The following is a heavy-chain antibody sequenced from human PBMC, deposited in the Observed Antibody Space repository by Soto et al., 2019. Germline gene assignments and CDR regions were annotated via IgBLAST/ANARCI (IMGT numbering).Heavy chain of an antibody. J-gene: IGHJ5*01. CDR2: IYWDDDT. CDR3: SHRPLTYYSDTGGYLHCFDS. CDR1: GFSHTTSGVG. Sequence: QITLKESGPTLVKPTQALTLTCTFSGFSHTTSGVGVAWIRQPPGKALEWLALIYWDDDTRYSPSLESRLTITKGTSKSQVVLTMTNMEPVDTATYFCSHRPLTYYSDTGGYLHCFDSWGQGILVIVSS. D-gene: IGHD3-22*01. V-gene: IGHV2-5*02.